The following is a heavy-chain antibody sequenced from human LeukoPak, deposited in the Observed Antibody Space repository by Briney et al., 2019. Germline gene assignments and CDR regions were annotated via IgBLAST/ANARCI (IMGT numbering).Heavy chain of an antibody. D-gene: IGHD6-6*01. J-gene: IGHJ4*02. CDR3: ARDYSSSSGYFDY. V-gene: IGHV1-2*02. Sequence: ASVKVSCKASGYTFTGHYMHWVRQAPGQGLEWMGWINPNSGDTNYAEKFQGRVTMTRDTSISTAYMDLRRLRSDDTAVYYCARDYSSSSGYFDYWGQGTLVTVSS. CDR1: GYTFTGHY. CDR2: INPNSGDT.